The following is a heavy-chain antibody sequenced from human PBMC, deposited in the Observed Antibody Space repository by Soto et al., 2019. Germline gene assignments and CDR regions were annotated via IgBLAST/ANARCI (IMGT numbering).Heavy chain of an antibody. J-gene: IGHJ5*02. V-gene: IGHV4-31*03. Sequence: SETLSLTCTVSGGSISSGGYYWSWIRQHPGKGLEWIGYIYYSGSTYYNPSLKSRVTISVDTSKNQFSLKLSSVTAADTAVYYCARDSGSYNWFDPWGQGTLVTVSS. CDR2: IYYSGST. CDR3: ARDSGSYNWFDP. D-gene: IGHD1-26*01. CDR1: GGSISSGGYY.